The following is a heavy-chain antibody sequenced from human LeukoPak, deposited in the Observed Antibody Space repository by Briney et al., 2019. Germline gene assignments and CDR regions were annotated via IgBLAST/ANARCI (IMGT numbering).Heavy chain of an antibody. D-gene: IGHD6-13*01. J-gene: IGHJ5*02. V-gene: IGHV5-51*01. Sequence: GESLKISCKGSGYSFTSYWIGWVRQMAGKGLEWMGIIYPGDSDTRYSPSFQGQVTISADKSISTAYLQWSSLKASDTAMYYCARVQAEYSSSWDNWFDPWGQGTLVTVSS. CDR2: IYPGDSDT. CDR1: GYSFTSYW. CDR3: ARVQAEYSSSWDNWFDP.